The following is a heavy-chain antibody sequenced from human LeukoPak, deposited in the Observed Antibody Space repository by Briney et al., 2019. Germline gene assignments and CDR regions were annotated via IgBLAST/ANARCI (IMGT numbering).Heavy chain of an antibody. V-gene: IGHV4-59*11. Sequence: SETLSLTCTVSGGSISSHYWSWIRQPPGKGLEWIGYIYYSGSTNYNPSLKSRVTISVDTSKNQFSLKLSSVTAADTAVYYCARQPRGDLYYYDSSAINGYWAFDIWGQGTMVTVSS. CDR1: GGSISSHY. CDR2: IYYSGST. D-gene: IGHD3-22*01. CDR3: ARQPRGDLYYYDSSAINGYWAFDI. J-gene: IGHJ3*02.